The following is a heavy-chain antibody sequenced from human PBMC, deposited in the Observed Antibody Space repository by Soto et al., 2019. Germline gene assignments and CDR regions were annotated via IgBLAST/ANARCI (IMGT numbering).Heavy chain of an antibody. CDR1: GGSISSGGYS. D-gene: IGHD3-3*02. CDR3: ARVLGNDAFDI. CDR2: IYHSGST. J-gene: IGHJ3*02. V-gene: IGHV4-30-2*01. Sequence: SETLSLTCAVSGGSISSGGYSWSWIRQPPGKGLEWIGYIYHSGSTYYNPSLKSRVTISVDRSKNQFSLKLSSVTAADTAVYYCARVLGNDAFDIWGQGTVVTVSS.